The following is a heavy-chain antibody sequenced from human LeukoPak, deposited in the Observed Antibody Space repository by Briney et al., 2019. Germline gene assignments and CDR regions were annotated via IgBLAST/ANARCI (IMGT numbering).Heavy chain of an antibody. V-gene: IGHV5-51*01. Sequence: GGSRQISGKGSGYTFSNYWIAWVRQLPGKGLEGMGIIYPADSDSRYSPSFQGQVTISVNRSINTAYLQWSRLKASDTAMYYCAIRSYYDTRGYYYFDYWGQGTLVTVSA. J-gene: IGHJ4*02. CDR2: IYPADSDS. D-gene: IGHD3-22*01. CDR3: AIRSYYDTRGYYYFDY. CDR1: GYTFSNYW.